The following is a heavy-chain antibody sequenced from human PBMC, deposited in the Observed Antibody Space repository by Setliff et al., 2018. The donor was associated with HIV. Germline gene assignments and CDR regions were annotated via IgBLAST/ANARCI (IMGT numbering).Heavy chain of an antibody. J-gene: IGHJ4*02. CDR2: INPSGGST. CDR1: GYTFTSYY. Sequence: ASVKVSCKASGYTFTSYYMHWVRQAPGQGLEWMGIINPSGGSTSYAQKVQGRVTMTIDTPTTTAYMELRRLRSDDTAVYYCAREALPTSDYHTFDSWGQGSLVTVSS. D-gene: IGHD3-16*01. V-gene: IGHV1-46*01. CDR3: AREALPTSDYHTFDS.